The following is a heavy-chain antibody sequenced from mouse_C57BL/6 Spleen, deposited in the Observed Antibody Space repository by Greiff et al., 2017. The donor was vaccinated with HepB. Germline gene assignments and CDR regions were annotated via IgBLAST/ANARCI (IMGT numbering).Heavy chain of an antibody. CDR2: IYPGDGDT. CDR1: GYAFSSSW. CDR3: ARGTTVVGAMDY. V-gene: IGHV1-82*01. D-gene: IGHD1-1*01. J-gene: IGHJ4*01. Sequence: VMLVESGPELVKPGASVKISCKASGYAFSSSWMNWVKQRPGKGLEWIGRIYPGDGDTNYNGKFKGKATLTADKSSSTAYMQLSSLTSEESAVYFCARGTTVVGAMDYWGQGTSVTVSS.